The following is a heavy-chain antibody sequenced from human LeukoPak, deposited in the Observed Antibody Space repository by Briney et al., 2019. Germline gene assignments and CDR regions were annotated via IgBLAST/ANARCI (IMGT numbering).Heavy chain of an antibody. CDR2: TYYRSKWYN. CDR3: ARADYGSGSYHEYFQH. D-gene: IGHD3-10*01. Sequence: QTLSLTCAISGDSVSSNSAAWNWIRQSPSRGLEWLGRTYYRSKWYNDYAVSVKSRITINPDTSKNQFSLQLNSVTPEDTAVYYCARADYGSGSYHEYFQHWGQGTLVTVSS. V-gene: IGHV6-1*01. J-gene: IGHJ1*01. CDR1: GDSVSSNSAA.